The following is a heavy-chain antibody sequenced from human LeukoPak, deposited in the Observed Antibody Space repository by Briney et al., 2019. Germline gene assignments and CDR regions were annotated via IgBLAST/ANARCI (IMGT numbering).Heavy chain of an antibody. J-gene: IGHJ4*02. D-gene: IGHD2-8*01. CDR3: ARGKVGSLWMYDI. CDR1: GFAFSGFA. V-gene: IGHV3-23*01. CDR2: ISDSSSNR. Sequence: GGSLRLSCAASGFAFSGFAMTWVRQAPGKGLEWVSSISDSSSNRYYADSVKGRFTISRDNSKNTLYAQMNSLRAEDTAVYFCARGKVGSLWMYDIWGQGTLVTVSS.